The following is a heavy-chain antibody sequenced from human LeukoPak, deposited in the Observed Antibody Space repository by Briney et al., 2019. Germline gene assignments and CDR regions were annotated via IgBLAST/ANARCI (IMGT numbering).Heavy chain of an antibody. D-gene: IGHD6-25*01. CDR2: IISRSTYI. J-gene: IGHJ4*02. CDR1: GFTFRSYS. V-gene: IGHV3-21*01. Sequence: PGGSLRLSCAASGFTFRSYSMSWVRQAPGKGLEWVSSIISRSTYIYYADSVRGRFTISRDNAKNSLFLRMNSLRAEDTAVYYCVREEAAALDYWGQGTLVTVSS. CDR3: VREEAAALDY.